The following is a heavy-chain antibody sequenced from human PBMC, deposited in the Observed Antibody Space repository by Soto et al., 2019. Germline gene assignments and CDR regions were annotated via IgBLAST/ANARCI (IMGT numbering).Heavy chain of an antibody. D-gene: IGHD5-12*01. V-gene: IGHV3-23*01. CDR3: AKAPFVDIVATISFSY. Sequence: GGSLRLSCAAPGFTFSSYAMSWVRQAPGKGLEWVSAISGSGGSTYYADSVKGRFTISRDNSRNTLYLQMNSLRAEDTAVYYCAKAPFVDIVATISFSYWGQGTLVTVSS. CDR2: ISGSGGST. CDR1: GFTFSSYA. J-gene: IGHJ4*02.